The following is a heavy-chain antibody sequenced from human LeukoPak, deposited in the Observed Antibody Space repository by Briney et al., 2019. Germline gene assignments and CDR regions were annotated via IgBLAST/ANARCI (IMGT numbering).Heavy chain of an antibody. V-gene: IGHV3-23*01. D-gene: IGHD3-22*01. J-gene: IGHJ6*03. Sequence: GGSLRLSCAASGFTFSSLWMSWVRQAPGKGLEWVSLIGGSDGRTRYADSVKGRFTISRDNSKNTLYLEMNSLRAEDTAVYYCAKDSSSYDWGYMDVWGKGTTVTISS. CDR3: AKDSSSYDWGYMDV. CDR1: GFTFSSLW. CDR2: IGGSDGRT.